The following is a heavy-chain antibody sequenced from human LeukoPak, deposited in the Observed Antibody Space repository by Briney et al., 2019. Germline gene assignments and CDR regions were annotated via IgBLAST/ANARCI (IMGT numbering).Heavy chain of an antibody. CDR2: IYYSGST. CDR3: ARHGPYYSSGWQNAFDI. D-gene: IGHD6-19*01. J-gene: IGHJ3*02. V-gene: IGHV4-39*01. Sequence: SETLSLTCTVSGGSISSSSYYWGWIRQPPGKGLEWIGSIYYSGSTYYNPSLKSRVTISVDTSKNQFSLKLSSVTAADTAAYYCARHGPYYSSGWQNAFDIWGQGTMVTVSS. CDR1: GGSISSSSYY.